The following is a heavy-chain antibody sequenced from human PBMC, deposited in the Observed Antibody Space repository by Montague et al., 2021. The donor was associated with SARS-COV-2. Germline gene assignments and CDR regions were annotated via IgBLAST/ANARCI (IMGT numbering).Heavy chain of an antibody. D-gene: IGHD3-22*01. V-gene: IGHV4-61*07. CDR3: ARRDYYDSTGYYDS. Sequence: RGNNNYKPSLKSRVNISEDTANNQFSLKVRSVTAADTAVYYCARRDYYDSTGYYDSLGQGALCTFSS. J-gene: IGHJ5*01. CDR2: RGNN.